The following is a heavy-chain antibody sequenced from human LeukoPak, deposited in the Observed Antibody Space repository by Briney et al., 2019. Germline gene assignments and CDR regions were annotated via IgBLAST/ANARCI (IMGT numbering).Heavy chain of an antibody. Sequence: PPGGSLRLSCAASGFTFSSYAMHWVRQAPGKGLEWVAVISYDGSNKYYADSVKGRFTISRDNSKNTLYLQMNSLRAEDTAAYYCARDGEPYQLQYYFDYWGQGTLVTVSS. J-gene: IGHJ4*02. CDR3: ARDGEPYQLQYYFDY. D-gene: IGHD2-2*01. V-gene: IGHV3-30*01. CDR2: ISYDGSNK. CDR1: GFTFSSYA.